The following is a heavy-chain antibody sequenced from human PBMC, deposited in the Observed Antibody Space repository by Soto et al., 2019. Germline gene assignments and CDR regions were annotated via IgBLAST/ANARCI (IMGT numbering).Heavy chain of an antibody. CDR2: IYYSGST. CDR1: GGSISSYY. V-gene: IGHV4-59*01. CDR3: ARDRSTAAGTGPIDY. Sequence: QVQLQESGPGLVKPSETLSLTCTVSGGSISSYYWSWIRQPPGKGLEWIGYIYYSGSTNYNPSLKSRVTRPVDTSKNQFSLKLSSVTAADTAVYYCARDRSTAAGTGPIDYWGQGTLVTVSS. D-gene: IGHD6-13*01. J-gene: IGHJ4*02.